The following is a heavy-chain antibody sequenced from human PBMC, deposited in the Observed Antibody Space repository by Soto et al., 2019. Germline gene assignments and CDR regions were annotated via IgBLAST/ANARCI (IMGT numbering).Heavy chain of an antibody. J-gene: IGHJ4*02. CDR1: GGSISSGGYY. V-gene: IGHV4-31*03. D-gene: IGHD3-9*01. CDR2: IYYSGST. Sequence: QVQLQESGPGLVKPSQTLSLTCTVSGGSISSGGYYWSWIRQHPGKGLEWIGYIYYSGSTYYNPSLMRRVTISVDTSKNQFSLKLSSVTGADTAVYYCAIESDDILTGFDYWGQGTLVTVSS. CDR3: AIESDDILTGFDY.